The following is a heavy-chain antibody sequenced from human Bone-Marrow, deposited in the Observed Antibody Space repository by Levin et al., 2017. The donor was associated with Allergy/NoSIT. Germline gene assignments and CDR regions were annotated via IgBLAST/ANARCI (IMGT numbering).Heavy chain of an antibody. D-gene: IGHD5-18*01. Sequence: LRLSCSVSGDSISSDAYYWTWIRQLPGMRLEWIGHIFKGGRTFYNPSLKSRVSISRDTSKNQFSLRLSTVTAADTAMYYGARDAINMAMAGFDSWGPGTLVSVSS. CDR2: IFKGGRT. CDR3: ARDAINMAMAGFDS. CDR1: GDSISSDAYY. J-gene: IGHJ4*02. V-gene: IGHV4-31*03.